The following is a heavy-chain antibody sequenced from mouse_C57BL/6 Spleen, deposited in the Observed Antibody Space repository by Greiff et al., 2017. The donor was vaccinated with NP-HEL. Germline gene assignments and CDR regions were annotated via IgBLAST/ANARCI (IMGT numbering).Heavy chain of an antibody. J-gene: IGHJ2*01. V-gene: IGHV14-3*01. Sequence: EVQLQQSVAELVRPGASVKLSCTASGFNIKNTYMHWVKQRPEQGLEWIGRIDPANGNTKYAPKFQGKATITADTSSNTAYLQLSTLPSEDTAIYYSALEGLYYGSSFDYWGQGTTLTVSS. CDR3: ALEGLYYGSSFDY. CDR2: IDPANGNT. CDR1: GFNIKNTY. D-gene: IGHD1-1*01.